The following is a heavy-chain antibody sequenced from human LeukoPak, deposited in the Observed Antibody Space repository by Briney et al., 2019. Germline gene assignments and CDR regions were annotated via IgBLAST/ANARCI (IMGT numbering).Heavy chain of an antibody. Sequence: PGGSLRLSCAASGFTFSSDWMSWVRQAPGKGLEWVANIKQDGSEKYYVDSVKGRFTISRDNAKNSLYLQMNSLRAEDTAVYYCAREGLIPRRGMTYYFDYWGQGTLVTVSS. V-gene: IGHV3-7*01. J-gene: IGHJ4*02. D-gene: IGHD1-14*01. CDR1: GFTFSSDW. CDR2: IKQDGSEK. CDR3: AREGLIPRRGMTYYFDY.